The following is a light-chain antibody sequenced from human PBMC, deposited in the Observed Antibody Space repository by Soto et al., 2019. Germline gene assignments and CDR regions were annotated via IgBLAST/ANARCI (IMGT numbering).Light chain of an antibody. V-gene: IGLV2-23*02. CDR2: EVS. CDR1: SSDVGSYNL. Sequence: QSVLTQHASVSGSPGQSITISCTGTSSDVGSYNLVSWYQQHPGKAPKLMIYEVSKRPSGVSNRFSGSKSGNTASLTISGLQAEDEADYYCCSYAGSSTLFGGGTKVTVL. J-gene: IGLJ2*01. CDR3: CSYAGSSTL.